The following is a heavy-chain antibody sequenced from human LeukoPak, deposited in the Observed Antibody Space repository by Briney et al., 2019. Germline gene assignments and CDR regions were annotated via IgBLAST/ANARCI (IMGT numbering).Heavy chain of an antibody. V-gene: IGHV1-18*01. CDR2: ISAYNGNT. J-gene: IGHJ3*02. CDR3: ARALHIVVVVAATPLDAFDI. Sequence: ASVKVSCKASGYTFTSYGISWVRQAPGQGLEWMGWISAYNGNTNYAQKLQGRVTMTTDTSTSTAYMELRSLRSDDTAVYYCARALHIVVVVAATPLDAFDIWGQGTMVTVSS. CDR1: GYTFTSYG. D-gene: IGHD2-15*01.